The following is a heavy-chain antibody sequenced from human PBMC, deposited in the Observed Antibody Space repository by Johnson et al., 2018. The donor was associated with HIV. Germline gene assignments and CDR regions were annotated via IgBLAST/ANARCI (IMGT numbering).Heavy chain of an antibody. V-gene: IGHV3-66*04. Sequence: VQLVESGGGLVQPGGSLRLSCAVSGFTVSSNYITRVRQAPGKGLEWISVIYSGGSTYYADSVKGRFTISRDNSKNTLYLQMNSLKSEDAAVYYCTRRVTRYYDILTAYSKGDDAFDIWGQGTMVTVSS. CDR3: TRRVTRYYDILTAYSKGDDAFDI. CDR2: IYSGGST. J-gene: IGHJ3*02. CDR1: GFTVSSNY. D-gene: IGHD3-9*01.